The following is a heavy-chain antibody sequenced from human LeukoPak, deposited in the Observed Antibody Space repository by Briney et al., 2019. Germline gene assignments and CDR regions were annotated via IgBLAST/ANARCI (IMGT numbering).Heavy chain of an antibody. Sequence: GGSLRLSCAASGFTLSTYAMSWVRQTPGKGLEWVAATSSSDAGTYHADSVRGRFTISRDNSKNTLYLQMSSLRAEDAAVYFCAKAPVTSCRGAYCYPFDSWGQGTLVTVSS. CDR2: TSSSDAGT. CDR1: GFTLSTYA. V-gene: IGHV3-23*01. CDR3: AKAPVTSCRGAYCYPFDS. D-gene: IGHD2-21*01. J-gene: IGHJ4*02.